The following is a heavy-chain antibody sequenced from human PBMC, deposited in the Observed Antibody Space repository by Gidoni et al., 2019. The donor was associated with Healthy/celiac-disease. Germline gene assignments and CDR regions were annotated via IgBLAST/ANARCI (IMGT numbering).Heavy chain of an antibody. V-gene: IGHV3-23*04. J-gene: IGHJ4*02. CDR1: GFTFSSYA. D-gene: IGHD3-10*01. CDR2: ISGSGGST. Sequence: EVQLVESGGGLVQPGGSLRLSCAASGFTFSSYAMSWVRQAPGKGLEWVSAISGSGGSTYYADSVKGRFTISRDNSKNTLYLQMNSLRAEDTAVYYCAKDPLSLWGSGTNFDYWGQGTLVTVSS. CDR3: AKDPLSLWGSGTNFDY.